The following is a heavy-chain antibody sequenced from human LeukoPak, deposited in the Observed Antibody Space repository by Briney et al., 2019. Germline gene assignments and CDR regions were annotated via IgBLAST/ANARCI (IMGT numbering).Heavy chain of an antibody. V-gene: IGHV1-8*03. CDR2: MNPNSGNT. CDR1: GYTFTSYD. CDR3: ARGGDLPIVPSVINWFDP. J-gene: IGHJ5*02. D-gene: IGHD2-2*01. Sequence: ASVKVSCKASGYTFTSYDINWVRQATGQGLEWMGWMNPNSGNTGYAQKFQGRVTITRNTSISTAYMELSSLRSEDTAVYYCARGGDLPIVPSVINWFDPWGQGTLVTVSS.